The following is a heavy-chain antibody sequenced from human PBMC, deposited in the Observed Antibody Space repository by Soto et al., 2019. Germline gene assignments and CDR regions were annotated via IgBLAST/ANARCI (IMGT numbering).Heavy chain of an antibody. V-gene: IGHV1-46*01. CDR2: IFPGGVNI. J-gene: IGHJ5*01. D-gene: IGHD3-16*01. CDR3: ARDQSWRDVVWWFEA. Sequence: ASLKVSCKSIGYSFTSHYMHWVRQAPGQGLEWMGTIFPGGVNIAYAQKFEGRVTMTKDTSTSTVYMELNSLTSEDTAVCYCARDQSWRDVVWWFEAWG. CDR1: GYSFTSHY.